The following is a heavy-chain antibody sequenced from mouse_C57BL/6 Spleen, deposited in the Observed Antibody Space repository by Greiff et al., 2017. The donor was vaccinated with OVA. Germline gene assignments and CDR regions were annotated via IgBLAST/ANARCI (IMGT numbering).Heavy chain of an antibody. CDR2: INPNNGGT. V-gene: IGHV1-26*01. D-gene: IGHD2-4*01. CDR3: ARSLYDYDVLYAMDY. Sequence: EVQLQQSGPELVKPGASVKISCKASGYTFTDYYMNWVKQSHGKSLEWIGDINPNNGGTSYNQKFKGKATLTVDKSSSTAYMELRSLTSEDSAVYYCARSLYDYDVLYAMDYWGQGTSVTVSS. J-gene: IGHJ4*01. CDR1: GYTFTDYY.